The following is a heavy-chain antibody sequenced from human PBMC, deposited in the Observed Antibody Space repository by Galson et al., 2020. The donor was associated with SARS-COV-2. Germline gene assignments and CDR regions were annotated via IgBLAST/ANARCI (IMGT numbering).Heavy chain of an antibody. D-gene: IGHD1-26*01. Sequence: GESLKISCAASGFTFSSYAMHWVRQAPGKRLEWVAVISYDGSNKYYADSVKGRFTISRDNSKNTLYLQMNSLRAEDTAVYYCARTYSGSYSGEFDDWGQGTLVTVSS. CDR3: ARTYSGSYSGEFDD. CDR1: GFTFSSYA. V-gene: IGHV3-30-3*01. J-gene: IGHJ4*02. CDR2: ISYDGSNK.